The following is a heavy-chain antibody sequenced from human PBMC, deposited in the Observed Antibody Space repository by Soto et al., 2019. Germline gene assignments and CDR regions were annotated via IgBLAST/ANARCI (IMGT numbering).Heavy chain of an antibody. CDR2: ISSSSSYI. CDR3: ARPQVPAAYYYYGMDV. J-gene: IGHJ6*02. V-gene: IGHV3-21*01. Sequence: PGGSLRLSCAASGFTFSSYSMNWVRQAPGKGLEWVSSISSSSSYIYYADSVKGRFTISRDNAKNSLYLQMNSLRAEDTAVYYCARPQVPAAYYYYGMDVWGQGTTVTVSS. CDR1: GFTFSSYS. D-gene: IGHD2-2*01.